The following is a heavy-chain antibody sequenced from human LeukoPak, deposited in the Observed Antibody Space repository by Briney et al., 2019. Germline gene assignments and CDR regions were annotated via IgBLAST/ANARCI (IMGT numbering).Heavy chain of an antibody. D-gene: IGHD2/OR15-2a*01. J-gene: IGHJ6*02. CDR1: GFTFSSYA. CDR2: VKSDGSST. V-gene: IGHV3-74*01. CDR3: ATWAFYHNLDV. Sequence: GGSLRLSCAASGFTFSSYAMHWVRQAPGKGLVWVSRVKSDGSSTSYADSVKGRFTISRDNARNTLYLQMNSLTSEDTALYYCATWAFYHNLDVWGQGTTVIVSS.